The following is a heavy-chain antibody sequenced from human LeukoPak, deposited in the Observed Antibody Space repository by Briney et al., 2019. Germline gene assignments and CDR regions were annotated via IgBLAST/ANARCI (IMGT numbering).Heavy chain of an antibody. CDR1: GYTFTSYG. CDR3: ARDQRAFYDSSGYFGWAFDI. V-gene: IGHV1-18*01. CDR2: ISAYNGNT. J-gene: IGHJ3*02. Sequence: GASVKVSCKASGYTFTSYGISWVRQAPGRGLEWMGWISAYNGNTNYAQKLQGRVTMTTDTSTSTAYMELRSLRSDDTAVYYCARDQRAFYDSSGYFGWAFDIWGQGTMVTVSS. D-gene: IGHD3-22*01.